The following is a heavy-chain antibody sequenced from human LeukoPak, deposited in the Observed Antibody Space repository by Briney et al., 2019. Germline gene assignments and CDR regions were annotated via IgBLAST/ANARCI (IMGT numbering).Heavy chain of an antibody. CDR3: ARVGYSYCFDY. V-gene: IGHV3-48*03. CDR1: RFTFSSYE. Sequence: GGSLRLSCAAARFTFSSYEMNWVRQAPGKGLEWVSYISSSGSTIYYADSVKGRFTISRDNAKNSLYLQMNSLRAEDTAVYYCARVGYSYCFDYWGQGTLVTVSS. D-gene: IGHD5-18*01. J-gene: IGHJ4*02. CDR2: ISSSGSTI.